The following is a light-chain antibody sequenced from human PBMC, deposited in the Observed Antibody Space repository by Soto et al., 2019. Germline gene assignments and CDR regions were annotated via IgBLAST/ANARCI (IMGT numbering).Light chain of an antibody. J-gene: IGLJ2*01. CDR1: SSDVGGYNY. CDR2: EVS. Sequence: QSVLTQPASVSGSPGQSITISCTGTSSDVGGYNYVSWYRRHPGKAPKLMIYEVSNRPSGVSDRFSGSKSDNTAFLTISGLRAEDEADYYCSSYSNSATLVVFGGGTKVTVV. V-gene: IGLV2-14*01. CDR3: SSYSNSATLVV.